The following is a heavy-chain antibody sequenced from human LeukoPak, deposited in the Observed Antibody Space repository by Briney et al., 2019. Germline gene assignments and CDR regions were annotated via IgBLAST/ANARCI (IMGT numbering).Heavy chain of an antibody. Sequence: ASVKVSCKASGYTFTGYYMHWVRQAPGQGLEWMGWINPNSGGTNYAQKFQGRVTMARDTSISTAYMELSRLRSDDTAVYYCARVDRGDQTTVTHYDAFDSWGQGTMVTVSS. V-gene: IGHV1-2*02. CDR2: INPNSGGT. J-gene: IGHJ3*02. CDR3: ARVDRGDQTTVTHYDAFDS. CDR1: GYTFTGYY. D-gene: IGHD4-17*01.